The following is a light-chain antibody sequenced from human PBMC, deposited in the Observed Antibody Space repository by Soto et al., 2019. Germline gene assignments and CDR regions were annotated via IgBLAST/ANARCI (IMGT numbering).Light chain of an antibody. J-gene: IGLJ1*01. CDR1: SSDIGSYNR. CDR3: SLYTSSGTYV. CDR2: EVI. V-gene: IGLV2-18*01. Sequence: QSALTQPPSVSGSPGQSVTISRTGTSSDIGSYNRVSWYQLPPGTAPKLMIYEVINRPSGVPDRFSGSKSGNTASLTISGLRAEDEADYYCSLYTSSGTYVFGTGTKVTVL.